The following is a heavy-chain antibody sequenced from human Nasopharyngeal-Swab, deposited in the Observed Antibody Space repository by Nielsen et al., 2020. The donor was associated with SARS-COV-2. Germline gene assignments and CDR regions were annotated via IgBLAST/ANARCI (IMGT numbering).Heavy chain of an antibody. D-gene: IGHD3-3*01. CDR1: GYTFTSYD. V-gene: IGHV1-8*01. CDR3: ARGPSVTIFGVVYYYYYGMDV. J-gene: IGHJ6*02. CDR2: MNPNSGNT. Sequence: ASVKASCKASGYTFTSYDINWVRQATGQGLEWMGWMNPNSGNTGYAQKFQGRVTMTRNTSISTAYMELSSLRSEDTAVYYCARGPSVTIFGVVYYYYYGMDVWGQGTTVTVSS.